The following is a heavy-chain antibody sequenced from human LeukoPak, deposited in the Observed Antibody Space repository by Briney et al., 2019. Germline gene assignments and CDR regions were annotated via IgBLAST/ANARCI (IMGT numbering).Heavy chain of an antibody. CDR1: GFTVSSNY. Sequence: PGGSLRLSCAASGFTVSSNYMSWVRQAPGKGLEWVSIIYSGGSTYYADSVKGRFTISRDDSKNALYLQMNSLRAEDTAVYYCASHHNYYYYMDVWGKGTTVTISS. CDR2: IYSGGST. J-gene: IGHJ6*03. CDR3: ASHHNYYYYMDV. V-gene: IGHV3-66*04.